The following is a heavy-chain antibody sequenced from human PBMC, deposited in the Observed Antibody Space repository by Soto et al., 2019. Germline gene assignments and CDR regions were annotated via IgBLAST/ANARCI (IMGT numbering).Heavy chain of an antibody. V-gene: IGHV1-46*01. J-gene: IGHJ1*01. CDR3: ARGTDQGEDFQH. Sequence: QVQLVQSGAEVKKPGASVKVSCKASGYTFTSYYMHWVRQAPGQGLEWMGIINPSGGSTSYAQKLQGTVTMTRDTSTRTVVMELSSLRSEDTAVYYCARGTDQGEDFQHWGQGTLVTVSS. CDR1: GYTFTSYY. CDR2: INPSGGST.